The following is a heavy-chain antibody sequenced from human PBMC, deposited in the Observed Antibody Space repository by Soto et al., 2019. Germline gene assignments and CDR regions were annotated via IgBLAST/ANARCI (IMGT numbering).Heavy chain of an antibody. CDR3: ARTYYDFWSGYSTPPSY. CDR1: GYTFTSYY. Sequence: QVQLVQSGAEVKKPGASVKVSCKASGYTFTSYYMHWVRQAPGQGLEWMGIIKPSGGSTSYAQKFQGIVTMTRDTSKSTVYMELSSLRSEDTAVYYCARTYYDFWSGYSTPPSYWGQGTLVTVSS. V-gene: IGHV1-46*03. D-gene: IGHD3-3*01. J-gene: IGHJ4*02. CDR2: IKPSGGST.